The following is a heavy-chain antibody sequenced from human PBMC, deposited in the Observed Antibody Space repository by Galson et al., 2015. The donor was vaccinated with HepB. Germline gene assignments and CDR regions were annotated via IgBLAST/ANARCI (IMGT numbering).Heavy chain of an antibody. D-gene: IGHD3-3*01. CDR3: ARVGVTFRFLEWSWPYYYGMDV. CDR1: GFTFSSYA. J-gene: IGHJ6*02. V-gene: IGHV3-30-3*01. CDR2: ISYDGSNK. Sequence: LRLSCAASGFTFSSYAMHWVRQAPGKGLEWVAVISYDGSNKYYADSVKGRFTISRDNSKNTLYLQMNSLRAEDTAVYYCARVGVTFRFLEWSWPYYYGMDVWGQGTTVTVSS.